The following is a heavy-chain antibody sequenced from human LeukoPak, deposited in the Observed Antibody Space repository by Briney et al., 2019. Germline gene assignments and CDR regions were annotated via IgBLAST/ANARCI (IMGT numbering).Heavy chain of an antibody. CDR3: TRYTAAAGSPFDY. D-gene: IGHD6-13*01. Sequence: GGSLRLSCAASGFTFSGSAMHWVRQASGKGLEWVGRIRSKANSYATAYAASVKGRFTISRDDSKNTAYLQMNSRKTEDTAVYYCTRYTAAAGSPFDYWGQGTLVTVSS. CDR1: GFTFSGSA. V-gene: IGHV3-73*01. CDR2: IRSKANSYAT. J-gene: IGHJ4*02.